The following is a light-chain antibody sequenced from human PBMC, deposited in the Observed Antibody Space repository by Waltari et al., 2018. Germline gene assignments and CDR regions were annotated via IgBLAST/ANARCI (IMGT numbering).Light chain of an antibody. CDR2: ATN. J-gene: IGLJ3*02. CDR3: LLSYSGNWV. CDR1: TGTVTSGHY. Sequence: QAVVTQEPSLTVSPGGTVTLTCGSSTGTVTSGHYPYWFQQKHGQAPRTLIYATNNKHSCTPARFAGSLLGCKAALTLSGAQPEDEAEYFCLLSYSGNWVFGGGTKLTVL. V-gene: IGLV7-46*01.